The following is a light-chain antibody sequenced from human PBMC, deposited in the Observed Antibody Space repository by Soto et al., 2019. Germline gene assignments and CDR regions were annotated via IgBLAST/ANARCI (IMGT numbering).Light chain of an antibody. V-gene: IGKV3-20*01. CDR3: QKYGSSPSK. CDR2: GAS. J-gene: IGKJ1*01. Sequence: IVLTQFPGSMSFPPGERATLSWRGSQSVIANYLAWYQQKPGQAPRLLIYGASRRATGTPDRFSGGGAGTDFTLTISRLEPEDFAVYSCQKYGSSPSKFGRGAKVDIK. CDR1: QSVIANY.